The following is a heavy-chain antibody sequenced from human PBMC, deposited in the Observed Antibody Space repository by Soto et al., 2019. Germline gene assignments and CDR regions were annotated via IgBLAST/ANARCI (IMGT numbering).Heavy chain of an antibody. D-gene: IGHD5-12*01. CDR3: ARDYYRFNSGYGFSMDV. CDR1: GSSFSDYY. CDR2: ISYDGSNK. J-gene: IGHJ6*02. Sequence: GGSLRLSCAASGSSFSDYYMSWIRQSPGKGLEWVAVISYDGSNKYYADSVKGRFTISRDNSKNTLYLQMNSLRAEDTAVYYCARDYYRFNSGYGFSMDVWGQGTTVTVSS. V-gene: IGHV3-30-3*01.